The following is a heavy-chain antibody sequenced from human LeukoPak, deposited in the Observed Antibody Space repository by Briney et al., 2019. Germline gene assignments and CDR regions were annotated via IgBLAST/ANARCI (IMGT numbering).Heavy chain of an antibody. CDR2: IRSKGDTT. CDR3: AKGQELDDGVFDS. V-gene: IGHV3-23*01. Sequence: PGGSLRLSCTASGFTFRSLAMTWVPQAPGKGLEWVSTIRSKGDTTYNADSVKGRFTISRDNSKNTLYLELNSLRVEDTATFYCAKGQELDDGVFDSWGQGTMVTVSS. CDR1: GFTFRSLA. J-gene: IGHJ4*02. D-gene: IGHD1-1*01.